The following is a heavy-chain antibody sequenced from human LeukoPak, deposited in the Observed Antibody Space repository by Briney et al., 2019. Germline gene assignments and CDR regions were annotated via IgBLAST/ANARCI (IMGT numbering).Heavy chain of an antibody. Sequence: PSETLSLTCTVSGGSISSGGYYWSWTRQHPGKGLEWIGYIYYSGSTYYNPSLKSRVTISVDTSKNQFSLKLSSVTAADTAVYYCARGLIEGSLDYWGQGTLVTVSS. D-gene: IGHD1-26*01. CDR3: ARGLIEGSLDY. CDR2: IYYSGST. J-gene: IGHJ4*02. V-gene: IGHV4-31*03. CDR1: GGSISSGGYY.